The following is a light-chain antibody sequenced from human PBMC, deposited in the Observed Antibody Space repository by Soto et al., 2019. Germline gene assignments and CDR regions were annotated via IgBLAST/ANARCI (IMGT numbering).Light chain of an antibody. CDR3: QSYDSIRSVAVV. J-gene: IGLJ2*01. Sequence: QSVLTQPPSVSGAPGQRVTISCTGSSSNIGAGYDVHWYQQLPGTAPKLLIYGNSNRPSGVPDRFSGSKSGTSASLAITGLQAEDEADYYCQSYDSIRSVAVVVGGGTKLTVL. V-gene: IGLV1-40*01. CDR2: GNS. CDR1: SSNIGAGYD.